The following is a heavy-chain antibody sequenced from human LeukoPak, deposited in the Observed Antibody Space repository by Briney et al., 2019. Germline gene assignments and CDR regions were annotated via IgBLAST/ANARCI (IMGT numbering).Heavy chain of an antibody. Sequence: GGSLRLSCAASGFAFSSYAMHWVRQAPGKGLEWVAVISYEYYADSVKGRFTISRDNSKNTLYLQMNSLRAEDTAVYYCARPGIAVADQYYFDYWGQGTLVTDSS. CDR2: ISYE. V-gene: IGHV3-30*04. D-gene: IGHD6-19*01. CDR3: ARPGIAVADQYYFDY. J-gene: IGHJ4*02. CDR1: GFAFSSYA.